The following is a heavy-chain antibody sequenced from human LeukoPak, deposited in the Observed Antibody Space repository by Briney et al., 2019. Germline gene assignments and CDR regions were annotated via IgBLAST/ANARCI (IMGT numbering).Heavy chain of an antibody. CDR3: ARDLAWGFGVEYYFDY. V-gene: IGHV1-69*01. CDR2: IIPIFGTA. Sequence: SVKVSCKASGGTFSSYAISWVRQAPGQGLEWMGGIIPIFGTANYAQKFQGRVTITADESTSTAYVELSSLRSEDTAVYYCARDLAWGFGVEYYFDYWGQGTLVTVSS. D-gene: IGHD7-27*01. CDR1: GGTFSSYA. J-gene: IGHJ4*02.